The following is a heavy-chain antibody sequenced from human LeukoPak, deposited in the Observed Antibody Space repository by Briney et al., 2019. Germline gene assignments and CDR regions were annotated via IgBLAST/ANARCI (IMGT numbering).Heavy chain of an antibody. V-gene: IGHV3-74*01. CDR2: IDYDGINT. CDR3: AKIPQVATYTVPNFDF. Sequence: GGSLRLSCAASGFTFSTYWMHWVRQTPGKGLVWVSRIDYDGINTNYADSVKGRFTISRDNSKNTLYLQMNSLRAEDTAVYYCAKIPQVATYTVPNFDFWGQGTLVTVSS. J-gene: IGHJ4*02. CDR1: GFTFSTYW. D-gene: IGHD3-16*01.